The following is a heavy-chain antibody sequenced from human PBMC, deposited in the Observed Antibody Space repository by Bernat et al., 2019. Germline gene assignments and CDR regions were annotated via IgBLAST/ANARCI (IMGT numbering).Heavy chain of an antibody. CDR2: ISYDGSNK. CDR1: GFTFSSYG. Sequence: QVQLAESGGGVVQPGRSLRLSCAASGFTFSSYGMHWVRQAPGKGLEWVAVISYDGSNKYYADSVKGRFTISRDNSKNTLYLQMNSLRAEDTAVYYCAKDLFFVAVAGIADPWGQGTLVTVSS. CDR3: AKDLFFVAVAGIADP. J-gene: IGHJ5*02. V-gene: IGHV3-30*18. D-gene: IGHD6-19*01.